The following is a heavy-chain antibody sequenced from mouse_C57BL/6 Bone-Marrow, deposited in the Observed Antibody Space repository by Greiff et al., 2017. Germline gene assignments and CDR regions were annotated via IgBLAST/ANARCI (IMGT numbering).Heavy chain of an antibody. Sequence: VQLQQSGAELVRPGTSVQLSCKTSGYIFTSYWIHWVKQRSGQGLECIARIYPGTGSTYYNEKFKGKATLTADKASSTAYMQLSSLKSEDSAVYFCAREEITTYAMDCWGQGTSVTVAS. CDR3: AREEITTYAMDC. CDR2: IYPGTGST. CDR1: GYIFTSYW. V-gene: IGHV1S132*01. D-gene: IGHD1-1*01. J-gene: IGHJ4*01.